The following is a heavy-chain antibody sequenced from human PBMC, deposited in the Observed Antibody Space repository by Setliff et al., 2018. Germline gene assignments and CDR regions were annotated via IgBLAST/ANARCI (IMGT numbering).Heavy chain of an antibody. V-gene: IGHV3-48*01. CDR1: GFTFSSHG. CDR2: ISTSSSTI. D-gene: IGHD3-22*01. Sequence: PGGSLRLSCVASGFTFSSHGMTWVRLAPGKGLEWIPYISTSSSTIYNADSVKGRFTISRDNANHSLYLQMNSLRAEDTAVYYCARLALTGYDSSGYYYALDYYYYMDVWGKGTTVTVSS. J-gene: IGHJ6*03. CDR3: ARLALTGYDSSGYYYALDYYYYMDV.